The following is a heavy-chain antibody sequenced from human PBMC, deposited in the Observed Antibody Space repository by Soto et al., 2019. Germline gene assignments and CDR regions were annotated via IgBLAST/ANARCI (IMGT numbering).Heavy chain of an antibody. CDR3: ARAFVVVPAAMLAYPSSRYNWFDP. J-gene: IGHJ5*02. Sequence: TSETLSLTCTVSGGSISSGGYYWSWIRQHPGKGLEWIGYIYYSGSTYYNPSLKSRVTISVDTSKNQFSLKLSSVTAADTAVYYCARAFVVVPAAMLAYPSSRYNWFDPWGQGTLVTVSS. CDR1: GGSISSGGYY. V-gene: IGHV4-31*03. D-gene: IGHD2-2*01. CDR2: IYYSGST.